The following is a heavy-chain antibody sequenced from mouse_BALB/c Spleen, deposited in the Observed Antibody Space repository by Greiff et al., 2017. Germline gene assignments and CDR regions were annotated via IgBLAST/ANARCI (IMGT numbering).Heavy chain of an antibody. D-gene: IGHD1-1*01. CDR3: ARHYYYGSSPFAY. CDR1: GYSITSDYA. J-gene: IGHJ3*01. CDR2: ISYSGST. V-gene: IGHV3-2*02. Sequence: EVKLMESGPGLVKPSQSLSLTCTVTGYSITSDYAWNWIRQFPGNKLEWMGYISYSGSTSYNPSLKSRISITRDTSKNQFFLQLNSVTTEDTATYYCARHYYYGSSPFAYWGQGTLVTVSA.